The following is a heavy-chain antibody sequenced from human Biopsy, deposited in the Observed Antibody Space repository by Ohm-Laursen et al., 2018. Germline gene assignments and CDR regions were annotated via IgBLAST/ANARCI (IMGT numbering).Heavy chain of an antibody. D-gene: IGHD1-26*01. CDR2: INPNSGGA. CDR3: ARGGLNYWYFDL. CDR1: GYTFTDSY. J-gene: IGHJ2*01. Sequence: SSVKVSCKASGYTFTDSYMHWVRQAPGQGLEWMGWINPNSGGANYAQKFQGRVTMTRDTSMSTAYMELNRLRSDDTAVYYCARGGLNYWYFDLWGRGTLVTVSS. V-gene: IGHV1-2*02.